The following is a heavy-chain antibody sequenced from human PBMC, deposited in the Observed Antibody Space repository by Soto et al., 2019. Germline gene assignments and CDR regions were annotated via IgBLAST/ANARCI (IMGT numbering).Heavy chain of an antibody. CDR3: ARLRVSGYYLGPFDY. J-gene: IGHJ4*02. V-gene: IGHV4-30-4*01. D-gene: IGHD3-22*01. CDR2: IYYSGNT. Sequence: PSETLSLTCTVSGGSISSGDYYWGWIRQPPGKGLEWIGYIYYSGNTYYNPSLKSRVTISVDTSKNQFSLKLSSVTAADTAVYYCARLRVSGYYLGPFDYWGQGTLVTVSS. CDR1: GGSISSGDYY.